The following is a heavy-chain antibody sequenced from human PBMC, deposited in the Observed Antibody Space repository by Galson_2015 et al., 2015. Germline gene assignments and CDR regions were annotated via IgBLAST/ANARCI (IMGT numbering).Heavy chain of an antibody. J-gene: IGHJ4*02. CDR3: ASTQGYSSSWYQYYFDY. CDR1: GGSISSSSYY. V-gene: IGHV4-39*01. Sequence: LSLTCTVSGGSISSSSYYWGWIRQPRGKGLEWIGSIYYSGSTYYNPSLKSRVTISVDTSKNQFSLKLSSVTAADTAVYYCASTQGYSSSWYQYYFDYWGQGTLVTVSS. D-gene: IGHD6-13*01. CDR2: IYYSGST.